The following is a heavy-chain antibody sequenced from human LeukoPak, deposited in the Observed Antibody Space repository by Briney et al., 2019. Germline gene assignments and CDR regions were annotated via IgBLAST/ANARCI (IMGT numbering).Heavy chain of an antibody. J-gene: IGHJ6*02. CDR3: AKGSGFGFGDYGMDV. D-gene: IGHD3-10*01. CDR2: ISGSGGST. Sequence: GGSMRLSCAASGFTFSSYAMSWVRQAPGKGLEWVSAISGSGGSTYYADSVKGRFTISRDNSKNTLYLQMNSLRAEDTAVYYCAKGSGFGFGDYGMDVWGQGTTVTVSS. V-gene: IGHV3-23*01. CDR1: GFTFSSYA.